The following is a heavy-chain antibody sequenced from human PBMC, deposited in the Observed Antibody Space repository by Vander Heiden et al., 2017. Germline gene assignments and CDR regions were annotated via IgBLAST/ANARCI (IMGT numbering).Heavy chain of an antibody. CDR1: GFPFSSYG. D-gene: IGHD3-3*01. Sequence: QVQLVESGGGVVQPGRSLRLSCAASGFPFSSYGMHWVRQAPGKGLEWVAVISYDGSNKYYADSVKGRFTISRDNSKNTLYLQMNSLRAEDTAVYYCAKEYYDFWSGYYSPFDYWGQGTLVTVSS. J-gene: IGHJ4*02. CDR2: ISYDGSNK. CDR3: AKEYYDFWSGYYSPFDY. V-gene: IGHV3-30*18.